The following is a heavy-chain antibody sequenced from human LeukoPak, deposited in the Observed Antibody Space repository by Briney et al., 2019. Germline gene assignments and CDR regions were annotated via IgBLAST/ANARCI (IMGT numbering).Heavy chain of an antibody. D-gene: IGHD3-22*01. CDR1: GGSFSGCY. CDR3: ARQFEDSSGYYSSYDY. CDR2: INHSGST. Sequence: SETLSLTCAVYGGSFSGCYWSWIRQPPGKGLEWIGEINHSGSTNYNPSLKSRVTISVDTSKNQISLKLSSVTAADTAVYFCARQFEDSSGYYSSYDYWGQGTLVTVSS. V-gene: IGHV4-34*01. J-gene: IGHJ4*02.